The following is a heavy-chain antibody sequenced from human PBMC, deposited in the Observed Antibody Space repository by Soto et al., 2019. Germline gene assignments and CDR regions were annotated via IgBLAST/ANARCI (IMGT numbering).Heavy chain of an antibody. CDR2: IYYSGST. Sequence: KPSETLSLTCTVSGGSISSYYWSWIRQPPGKGLEWIGYIYYSGSTNYNPSLKSRVTISVDTSKNQFSLKLSSVTAADTAVYYCARSPSHSSGYYYWGQGTLVTVSS. CDR1: GGSISSYY. CDR3: ARSPSHSSGYYY. V-gene: IGHV4-59*01. D-gene: IGHD3-22*01. J-gene: IGHJ4*02.